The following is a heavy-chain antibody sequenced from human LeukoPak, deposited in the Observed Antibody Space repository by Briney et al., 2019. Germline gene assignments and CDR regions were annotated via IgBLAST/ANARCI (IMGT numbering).Heavy chain of an antibody. CDR1: GGSISSGGYS. CDR2: IYHSGST. Sequence: PSQTLSLTCAVSGGSISSGGYSWSWIRQPPGKGLEWIGYIYHSGSTYYNPSLKSRVTISVDRSKNQFSLKPNSVTAADTAVYYCARDRYGDHTYFDYWGQGTLVTVSS. CDR3: ARDRYGDHTYFDY. J-gene: IGHJ4*02. D-gene: IGHD4-17*01. V-gene: IGHV4-30-2*01.